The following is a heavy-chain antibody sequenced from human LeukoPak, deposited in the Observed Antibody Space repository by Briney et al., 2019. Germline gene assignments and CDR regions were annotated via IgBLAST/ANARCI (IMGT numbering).Heavy chain of an antibody. J-gene: IGHJ4*02. D-gene: IGHD3-3*01. CDR1: GYTFTSYD. Sequence: ASVRVSCKASGYTFTSYDINWVRQATGQGLEWMGWVNPNSGNTGYPQKFQGRVTMTRDTSISTAYMELSSLRSEDTAVYYCILDFDYWGQGTLVTVSS. CDR2: VNPNSGNT. CDR3: ILDFDY. V-gene: IGHV1-8*01.